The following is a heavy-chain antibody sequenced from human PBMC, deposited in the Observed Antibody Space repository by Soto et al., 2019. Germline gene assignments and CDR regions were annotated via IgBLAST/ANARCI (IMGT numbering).Heavy chain of an antibody. D-gene: IGHD5-18*01. CDR1: GGTFSSYA. Sequence: QVQLVQSGAEVKKPGSSVKVSCKASGGTFSSYAISWVRQAPGQGLEWMGGIIPIFGTANYAQKFQGRGTITAEKSTSTADMELSSLRSEDTAVYYCARPGGDSYGYHYWGQGTLVTVSS. J-gene: IGHJ4*02. CDR3: ARPGGDSYGYHY. CDR2: IIPIFGTA. V-gene: IGHV1-69*06.